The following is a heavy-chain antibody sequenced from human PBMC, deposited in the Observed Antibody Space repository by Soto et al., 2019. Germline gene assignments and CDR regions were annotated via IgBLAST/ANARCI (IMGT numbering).Heavy chain of an antibody. D-gene: IGHD4-17*01. CDR3: ASDQGGYGDYVAY. CDR1: GFTVSSNY. Sequence: VGSLRLSCAASGFTVSSNYMSWVRQAPGKGLEWVSVIYSGGSTYYADSVKGRFTISRDNSKNTLYLQMNSLRAEDTAVYYCASDQGGYGDYVAYWGQGTLVTVSS. J-gene: IGHJ4*02. V-gene: IGHV3-53*01. CDR2: IYSGGST.